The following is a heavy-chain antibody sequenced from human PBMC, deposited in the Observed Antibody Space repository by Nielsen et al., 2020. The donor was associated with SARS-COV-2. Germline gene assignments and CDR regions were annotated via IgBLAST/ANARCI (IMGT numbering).Heavy chain of an antibody. D-gene: IGHD6-19*01. V-gene: IGHV3-11*03. CDR3: ARSLEGSGWYGGVDY. CDR1: GFTFSDYY. J-gene: IGHJ4*02. Sequence: GESLKISCEASGFTFSDYYMSWIRQAPGKGLEWVSYISTSSSYTNYADSVKGRFTISRDNAKNSLYLQMDSLRAEDTAVYYCARSLEGSGWYGGVDYWGQGTLVTVSS. CDR2: ISTSSSYT.